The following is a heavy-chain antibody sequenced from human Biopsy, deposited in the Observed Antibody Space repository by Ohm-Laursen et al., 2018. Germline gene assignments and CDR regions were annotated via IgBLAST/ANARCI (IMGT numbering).Heavy chain of an antibody. V-gene: IGHV4-59*08. D-gene: IGHD3-22*01. CDR1: RGSISSYY. CDR2: IYYSGST. CDR3: ARHGDFYYDSNIVIGALDI. J-gene: IGHJ3*02. Sequence: SETLSLTCTVSRGSISSYYWNWIRQPPGKGLEWIGYIYYSGSTNYNPSLKSRVTISIDTSKNQFSLKLSSVTAADTAVYYCARHGDFYYDSNIVIGALDIWGQGTMVTVSS.